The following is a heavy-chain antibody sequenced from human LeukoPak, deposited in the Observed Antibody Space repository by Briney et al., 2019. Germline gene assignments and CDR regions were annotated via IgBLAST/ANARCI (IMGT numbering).Heavy chain of an antibody. Sequence: KSSETLSLTCTVSGGSISSYYWSWIRQPPGKGLEWVGYIYYSGSTNYNPSLKSRVTISVDTSKNQFSLKLSSVTAADTAVYYCARTYYYDSSGYYTLEYYFDYWGQGTLVTVSS. J-gene: IGHJ4*02. V-gene: IGHV4-59*01. CDR1: GGSISSYY. CDR3: ARTYYYDSSGYYTLEYYFDY. D-gene: IGHD3-22*01. CDR2: IYYSGST.